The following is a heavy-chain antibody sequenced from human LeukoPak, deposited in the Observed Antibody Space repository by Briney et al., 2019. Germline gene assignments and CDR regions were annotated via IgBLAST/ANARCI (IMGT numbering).Heavy chain of an antibody. J-gene: IGHJ4*02. CDR2: INHSGST. V-gene: IGHV4-34*01. CDR1: GFTFSSYS. Sequence: GSLRLSCAASGFTFSSYSMNWVRQPPGKGLEWIGEINHSGSTNYNPSLKSRVTISVDTSKNQFSLKLSSVTAADTAVYYCARGPEKDYDFWSGYYYYFDYWGQGTLVTVSS. D-gene: IGHD3-3*01. CDR3: ARGPEKDYDFWSGYYYYFDY.